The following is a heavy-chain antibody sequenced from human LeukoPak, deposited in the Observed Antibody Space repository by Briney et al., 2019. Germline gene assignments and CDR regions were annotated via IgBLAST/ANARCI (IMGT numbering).Heavy chain of an antibody. Sequence: PGGSLRLSCAASGFTFDDYAMHWVRQAPGKGLEWVSGISWNSGSIGYADSVKGRFTISRDNAKNSLYLQMNSLRAEDMALYYCAKDKAAAAYYMDVWGKGTTVTVSS. D-gene: IGHD6-13*01. CDR1: GFTFDDYA. CDR3: AKDKAAAAYYMDV. V-gene: IGHV3-9*03. J-gene: IGHJ6*03. CDR2: ISWNSGSI.